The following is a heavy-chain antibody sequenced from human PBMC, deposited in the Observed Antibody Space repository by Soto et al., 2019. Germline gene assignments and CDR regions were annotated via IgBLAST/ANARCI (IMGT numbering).Heavy chain of an antibody. CDR1: GGSISSSSYY. D-gene: IGHD5-18*01. CDR3: ARPNKAMGNGYYGMDV. CDR2: IYYSGTT. J-gene: IGHJ6*02. V-gene: IGHV4-39*01. Sequence: QLQLQESGPGLVKPSETLSLTCTVSGGSISSSSYYWGWIRPPPGKGLEGIGSIYYSGTTYYNPSLKSRVPISVDTSKTQVSRRLGSVTAADRAVDYCARPNKAMGNGYYGMDVWGQGTTVNVSS.